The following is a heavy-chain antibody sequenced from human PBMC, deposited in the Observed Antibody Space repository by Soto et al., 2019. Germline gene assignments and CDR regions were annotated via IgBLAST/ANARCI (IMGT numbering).Heavy chain of an antibody. V-gene: IGHV5-10-1*01. CDR3: ARHSLVAARNTPYYFTS. CDR1: GYSFTNYW. D-gene: IGHD5-12*01. Sequence: GESLKISCKGSGYSFTNYWISWVRQMPGKGLEWMGRIDPSDSYTTYSPSFQGHVTISIGKSITTAYLQWSSLKASDTATYYCARHSLVAARNTPYYFTSWGLGTLVTVSS. CDR2: IDPSDSYT. J-gene: IGHJ4*02.